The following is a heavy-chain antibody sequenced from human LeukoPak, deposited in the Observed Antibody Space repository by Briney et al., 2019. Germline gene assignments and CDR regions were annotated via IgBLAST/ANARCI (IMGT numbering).Heavy chain of an antibody. J-gene: IGHJ4*02. CDR1: GYSFTSYW. CDR2: IYPGDSDT. CDR3: ARLLGYCSGGSCQHLDY. V-gene: IGHV5-51*01. D-gene: IGHD2-15*01. Sequence: GESLKISCKGSGYSFTSYWIGWVRQMPGKGLEWMGIIYPGDSDTRYSPSFQGQVTISADKSISTAYLQWSSLKASDTAMYYCARLLGYCSGGSCQHLDYWGQGTLVTASS.